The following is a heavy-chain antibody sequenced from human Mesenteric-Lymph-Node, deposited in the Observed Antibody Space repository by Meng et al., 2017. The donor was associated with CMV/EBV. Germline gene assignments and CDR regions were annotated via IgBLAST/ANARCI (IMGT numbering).Heavy chain of an antibody. V-gene: IGHV3-21*01. CDR1: GFTFSSYS. CDR2: ISSSSYI. CDR3: ARAYFEYSSSLYFDY. Sequence: GESLKISCAASGFTFSSYSMNWVRQAPGKGLEWDSSISSSSYIYYADSVKGRFTISRDNAKNSLYLQMNSLRAEDTAVYYCARAYFEYSSSLYFDYRGQGTLVTVSS. D-gene: IGHD6-6*01. J-gene: IGHJ4*02.